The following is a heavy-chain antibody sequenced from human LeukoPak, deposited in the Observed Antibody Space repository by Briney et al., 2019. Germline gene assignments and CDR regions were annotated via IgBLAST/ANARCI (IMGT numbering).Heavy chain of an antibody. Sequence: GESLKISCKGSGYSFTSYWISWVRQMPGKGVEWMGRIDPSGSYTNYSPSFQGPVTISADNSISTAYLQWSSLKASDTAMYYCARHEVAGDNWFDPWGQGTLVTVCS. CDR1: GYSFTSYW. CDR3: ARHEVAGDNWFDP. D-gene: IGHD6-19*01. V-gene: IGHV5-10-1*01. CDR2: IDPSGSYT. J-gene: IGHJ5*02.